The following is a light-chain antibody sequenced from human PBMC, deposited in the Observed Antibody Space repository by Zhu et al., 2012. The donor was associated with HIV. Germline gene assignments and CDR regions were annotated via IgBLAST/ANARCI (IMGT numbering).Light chain of an antibody. CDR3: QQYGRSTT. Sequence: EIVLTQSPGTLSLSPGERATLSCRASQSVSNNYLAWYLQKPGQAPRLLIYGASSRATGIPDRFSGSGSGTDFTLTIGRLEPEDFAVYYCQQYGRSTTFGGGTKVEIK. CDR2: GAS. J-gene: IGKJ4*01. V-gene: IGKV3-20*01. CDR1: QSVSNNY.